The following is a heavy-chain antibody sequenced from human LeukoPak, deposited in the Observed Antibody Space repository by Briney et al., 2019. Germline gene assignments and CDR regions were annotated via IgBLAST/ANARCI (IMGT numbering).Heavy chain of an antibody. CDR1: GFTFSSYA. Sequence: GGSLRLSCAASGFTFSSYAMHWVRQAPGKGLEWVAVISYDGSNKYYADSVKGRFTISRDNSKNTLYLQMNSLRTGDTAVYYCAKDMIVVVPTAREYFDYWGQGTLVTVPS. D-gene: IGHD2-2*01. CDR2: ISYDGSNK. CDR3: AKDMIVVVPTAREYFDY. V-gene: IGHV3-30-3*01. J-gene: IGHJ4*02.